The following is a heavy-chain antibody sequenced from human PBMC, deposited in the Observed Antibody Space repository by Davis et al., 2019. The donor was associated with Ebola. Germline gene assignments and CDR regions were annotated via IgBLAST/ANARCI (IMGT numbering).Heavy chain of an antibody. CDR2: MNPNSGNT. D-gene: IGHD2/OR15-2a*01. V-gene: IGHV1-8*01. J-gene: IGHJ6*02. CDR3: ARPNIPFARALYYYYYGMDV. Sequence: AASVKVSCKASGYTFTSYDINWVRQATGQGLEWMGWMNPNSGNTGYAQKFQGRVTMTRNTSISTAYMELSSLRSEDTAVYYCARPNIPFARALYYYYYGMDVWGQGTTVTVSS. CDR1: GYTFTSYD.